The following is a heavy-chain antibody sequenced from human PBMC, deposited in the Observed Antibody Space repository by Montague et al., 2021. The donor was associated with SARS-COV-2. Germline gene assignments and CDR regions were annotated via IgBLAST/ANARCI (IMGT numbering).Heavy chain of an antibody. Sequence: PALVKPTQTLTLTCTFSGFSLSTPNVGVGWIRQPPGKALEWLALIYSNDDKRYSPSLQSRLTITKDTSKNQVVLSLTNVDPVDTATYYCAHLIRYYDIFTGIPFDYWGQGTQVTGSS. CDR3: AHLIRYYDIFTGIPFDY. D-gene: IGHD3-9*01. J-gene: IGHJ4*02. CDR2: IYSNDDK. CDR1: GFSLSTPNVG. V-gene: IGHV2-5*01.